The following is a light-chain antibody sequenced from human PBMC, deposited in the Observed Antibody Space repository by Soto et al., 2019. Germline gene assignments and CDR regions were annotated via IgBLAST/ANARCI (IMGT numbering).Light chain of an antibody. J-gene: IGKJ5*01. CDR2: AAS. CDR1: QSISRN. Sequence: DIQMTQSPSSLSASVGDRVTITCRASQSISRNLNWYQHKPGKAPKLLSYAASSLQNGLPSRFSGGAYGPEFTLSISSLQPEDFGTYNCQQSHTTASSTFGKGTRLEIK. CDR3: QQSHTTASST. V-gene: IGKV1-39*01.